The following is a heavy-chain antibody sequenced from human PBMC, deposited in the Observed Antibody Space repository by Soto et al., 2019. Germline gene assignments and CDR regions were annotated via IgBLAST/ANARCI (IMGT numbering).Heavy chain of an antibody. V-gene: IGHV5-51*01. Sequence: PGESLKISCQGSGYTFSTYWIGWVRQMPGKGLEWMGFIYPGDSDARYSPSFQGQVTFSADKSTNTAYLQWRSMEASDSAMYYCARPREAGKYYYGVDVWGQGTTVTVSS. D-gene: IGHD6-19*01. J-gene: IGHJ6*02. CDR3: ARPREAGKYYYGVDV. CDR1: GYTFSTYW. CDR2: IYPGDSDA.